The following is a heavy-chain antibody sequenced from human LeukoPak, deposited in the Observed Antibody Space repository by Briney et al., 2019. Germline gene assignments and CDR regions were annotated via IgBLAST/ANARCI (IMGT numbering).Heavy chain of an antibody. CDR2: TSGSGGST. CDR1: GFTFSSYA. D-gene: IGHD3-3*01. CDR3: AKNPAYTIFGVTPRGYMDV. Sequence: PGGSLRLSCAASGFTFSSYAMSWVRQAPGKGLEWVSATSGSGGSTYYADSVKGRFTISRDNSKNTLYLQMNSLRAEDTAVYYCAKNPAYTIFGVTPRGYMDVWGKGTTVTVSS. J-gene: IGHJ6*03. V-gene: IGHV3-23*01.